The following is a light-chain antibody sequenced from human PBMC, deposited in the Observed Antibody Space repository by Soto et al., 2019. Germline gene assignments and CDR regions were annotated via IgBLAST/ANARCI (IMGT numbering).Light chain of an antibody. J-gene: IGKJ1*01. CDR2: GAS. CDR1: QSVSSN. V-gene: IGKV3-15*01. CDR3: QQYNNWPRT. Sequence: EIVMTQSPATLSVSPGERATLSCRASQSVSSNLAWYQQKPGQAPRLLIYGASTRATGITVRFSGSGSGTEFTLTISSLQSEDFAVYYCQQYNNWPRTFGQGTKVEIK.